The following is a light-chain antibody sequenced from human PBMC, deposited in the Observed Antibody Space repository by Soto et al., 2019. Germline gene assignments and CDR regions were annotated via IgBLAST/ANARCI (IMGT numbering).Light chain of an antibody. CDR3: HQNIPGPGAT. J-gene: IGKJ3*01. Sequence: EIMMTQSPGTLSVSPGEGATLSCTASQSVNLNLAWYQQKPGQPPRLLLYGASTRATGIPVRFRGSGSGTDFTPPTRSLRSKVSAVFYCHQNIPGPGATSAPGTKV. CDR2: GAS. V-gene: IGKV3-15*01. CDR1: QSVNLN.